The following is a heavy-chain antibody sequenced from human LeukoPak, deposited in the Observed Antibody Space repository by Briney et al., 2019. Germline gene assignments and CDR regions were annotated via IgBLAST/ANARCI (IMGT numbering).Heavy chain of an antibody. CDR1: GGSISGSSYY. Sequence: PSETLSLTCTVSGGSISGSSYYWGWIRQPPGKGLEWIGSIYYSGSTYYNPSLKSRVTISVDTSKNQFSLKLSSVTAADTAVYYCARLSGEYDFWSGHNYYYNWFDPWGQGTLVTVSS. D-gene: IGHD3-3*01. CDR2: IYYSGST. V-gene: IGHV4-39*01. CDR3: ARLSGEYDFWSGHNYYYNWFDP. J-gene: IGHJ5*02.